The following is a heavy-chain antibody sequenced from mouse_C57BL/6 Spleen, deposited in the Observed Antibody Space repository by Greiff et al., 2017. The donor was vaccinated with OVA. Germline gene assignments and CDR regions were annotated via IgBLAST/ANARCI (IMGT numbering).Heavy chain of an antibody. CDR3: ARSEDEGGTWFAY. J-gene: IGHJ3*01. V-gene: IGHV1-80*01. CDR2: IYPGDGDT. Sequence: VKLMESGAELVKPGASVKISCKASGYAFSSYWMNWVKQRPGKGLEWIGQIYPGDGDTNYNGKFKGKATLTADKSSSTAYMQLSSLTSEDSAVYFCARSEDEGGTWFAYWGQGTLVTVSA. CDR1: GYAFSSYW.